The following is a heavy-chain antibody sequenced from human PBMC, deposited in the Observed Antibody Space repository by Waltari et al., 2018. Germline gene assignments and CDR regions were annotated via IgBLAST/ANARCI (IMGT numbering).Heavy chain of an antibody. CDR1: GYPLSDLY. CDR2: YDPEDGET. CDR3: ATDHHRDSGYDI. D-gene: IGHD5-12*01. V-gene: IGHV1-24*01. J-gene: IGHJ4*02. Sequence: QVQLVQSGAEVTKPGASVTVSCKVSGYPLSDLYIHWVRQAPGKGLEWMGGYDPEDGETVSAQIFQGRLSMTEDTSRDTAYMELRSLRSEDTAVYYCATDHHRDSGYDIWGQGTLVTVSS.